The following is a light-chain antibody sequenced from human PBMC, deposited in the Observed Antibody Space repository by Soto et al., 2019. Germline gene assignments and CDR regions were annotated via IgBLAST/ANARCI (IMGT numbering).Light chain of an antibody. Sequence: DIQMTQSPSTLSASVGDRVTITCRASQSISNWLAWYQQKPGKAPKLLIYKGSNLQSGVPSRFSGSGSGTEFTLTITSLQPDDFATYYCQQYNSYSRTFDQGTKVEIK. CDR2: KGS. V-gene: IGKV1-5*03. CDR1: QSISNW. CDR3: QQYNSYSRT. J-gene: IGKJ1*01.